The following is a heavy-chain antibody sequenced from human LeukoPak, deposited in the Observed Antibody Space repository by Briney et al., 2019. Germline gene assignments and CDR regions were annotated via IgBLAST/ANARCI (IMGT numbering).Heavy chain of an antibody. CDR1: RGTLRSYA. V-gene: IGHV1-69*13. CDR3: ARAGRQEKFLNYYYYGMDA. J-gene: IGHJ6*04. Sequence: SVKVSCKASRGTLRSYAISWVRQAAGHGLEWMGGIIPLFGAANYAQKFQGRVTITADESTSTASMEVSSLRYEDTAIYYCARAGRQEKFLNYYYYGMDAWGEGTTVTVSS. D-gene: IGHD6-6*01. CDR2: IIPLFGAA.